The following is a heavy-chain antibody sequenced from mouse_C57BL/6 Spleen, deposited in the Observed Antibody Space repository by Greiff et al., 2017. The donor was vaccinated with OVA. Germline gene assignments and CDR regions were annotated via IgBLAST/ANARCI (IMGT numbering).Heavy chain of an antibody. CDR3: ARCGDVDY. CDR2: IHPNSGST. J-gene: IGHJ2*01. V-gene: IGHV1-64*01. D-gene: IGHD2-13*01. Sequence: QVQLQQPGAELVKPGASVKLSCKASGYTFTSYWMHWVKQRPGHGLEWIGMIHPNSGSTNYNEKFKSKATLTVDKSSSTAYLQLSSLTSEDAAVYYCARCGDVDYWGQGTTLTVSS. CDR1: GYTFTSYW.